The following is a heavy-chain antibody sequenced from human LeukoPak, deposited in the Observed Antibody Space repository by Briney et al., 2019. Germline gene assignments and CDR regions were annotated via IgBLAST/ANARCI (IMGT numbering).Heavy chain of an antibody. D-gene: IGHD3-9*01. V-gene: IGHV3-7*01. CDR2: IKQDGSEK. CDR1: GFTFSSYW. Sequence: GGSLRLSCAASGFTFSSYWMSWVRQAPGKGLEWVANIKQDGSEKYYVDSVKGRFTISRDNAKNSLYLQMNSLRAEDTAVYYCARDQHDILTGYPTAVDYWGQGTLVTVSS. CDR3: ARDQHDILTGYPTAVDY. J-gene: IGHJ4*02.